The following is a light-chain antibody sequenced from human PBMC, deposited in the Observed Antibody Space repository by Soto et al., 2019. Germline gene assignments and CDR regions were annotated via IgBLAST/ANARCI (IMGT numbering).Light chain of an antibody. Sequence: ILLTQSPATLSLSPGERAALSCWASQSLGTSLAWYQHRPGQAPRLLLYLASNRAAGIPARFSGSGYGTGFTLTISSLEPEDFGTYYCQQRASWPLTFGGGTKVEI. CDR1: QSLGTS. CDR2: LAS. J-gene: IGKJ4*01. V-gene: IGKV3-11*01. CDR3: QQRASWPLT.